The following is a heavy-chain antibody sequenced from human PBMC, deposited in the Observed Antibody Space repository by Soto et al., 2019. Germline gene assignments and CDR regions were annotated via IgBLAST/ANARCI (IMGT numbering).Heavy chain of an antibody. CDR3: ARGDGHTYGTFFDY. CDR1: GSTISSYA. Sequence: GGSLRLSCAVSGSTISSYAMHWVRQAPGKGLEWVAFTSYDGSNKYYADSVTGRFTISRDNSKNTVYLQMNSLRAEDTAVYYCARGDGHTYGTFFDYWGQGTPVTVSS. J-gene: IGHJ4*02. D-gene: IGHD5-18*01. CDR2: TSYDGSNK. V-gene: IGHV3-30-3*01.